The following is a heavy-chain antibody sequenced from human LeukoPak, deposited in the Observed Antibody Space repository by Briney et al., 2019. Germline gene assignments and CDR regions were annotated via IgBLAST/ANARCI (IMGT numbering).Heavy chain of an antibody. J-gene: IGHJ4*02. Sequence: PSETLSLTCTVSGGSITSGDYFWSWIRQSPGKGLEWIGHIYYSGSTNYNPSLKSRVTISVDTSNNQFSLKLTSVTAADTAVYYCGRGWGYFDYWGQGTLVTVTS. V-gene: IGHV4-61*08. CDR3: GRGWGYFDY. CDR1: GGSITSGDYF. D-gene: IGHD3-16*01. CDR2: IYYSGST.